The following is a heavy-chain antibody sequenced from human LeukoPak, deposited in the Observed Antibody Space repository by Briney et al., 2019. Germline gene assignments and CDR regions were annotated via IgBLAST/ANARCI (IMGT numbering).Heavy chain of an antibody. J-gene: IGHJ4*02. CDR3: AKDRGDGYPTHFDY. Sequence: GGSLRLSCAASGLTFSRYAMHWVRQAPGKGLEWVAFIRYDGSNKYYADSVKGRFTISRDNSKTTLYLQMNSLRPEDTAVYYCAKDRGDGYPTHFDYWGQGTLVTVSS. D-gene: IGHD5-24*01. CDR1: GLTFSRYA. V-gene: IGHV3-30*02. CDR2: IRYDGSNK.